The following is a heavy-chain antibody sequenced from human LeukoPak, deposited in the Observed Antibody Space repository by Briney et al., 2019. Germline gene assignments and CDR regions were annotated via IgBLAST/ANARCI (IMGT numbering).Heavy chain of an antibody. CDR2: ISGGGGST. CDR1: DFTFSTYG. V-gene: IGHV3-23*01. D-gene: IGHD3-10*01. J-gene: IGHJ4*02. Sequence: GGSLRLSCAASDFTFSTYGMSWVRQAPGKGLEWVSSISGGGGSTYYADSVKGRFTISRDNSKNTLYLQMNGLRAEDTAIYYCAKESSLLRGPTVIYYFDFWGQGTLVTVSS. CDR3: AKESSLLRGPTVIYYFDF.